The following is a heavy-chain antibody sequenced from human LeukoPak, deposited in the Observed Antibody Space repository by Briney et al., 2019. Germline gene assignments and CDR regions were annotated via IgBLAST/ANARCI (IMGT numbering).Heavy chain of an antibody. CDR3: ARGLDSSGCFDY. CDR1: GGTFSSYA. Sequence: AASVKVSCKASGGTFSSYAISWVRQAPGQGLEWMGGIIPIFGTANYAQKFQGRVTITTDESTSTAYMELSSLRSEDTVVYYCARGLDSSGCFDYWGQGTLVTVSS. V-gene: IGHV1-69*05. J-gene: IGHJ4*02. CDR2: IIPIFGTA. D-gene: IGHD6-19*01.